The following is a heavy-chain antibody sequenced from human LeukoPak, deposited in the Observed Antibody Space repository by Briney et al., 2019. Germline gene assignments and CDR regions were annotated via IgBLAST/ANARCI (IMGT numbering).Heavy chain of an antibody. CDR1: GGSFSGYY. V-gene: IGHV4-34*01. CDR2: INHSGST. J-gene: IGHJ4*02. CDR3: ARGPGGYSSSWYPTSRYYFDY. Sequence: SETLSLNCAVYGGSFSGYYWSWIRQPPGKGLEWIGEINHSGSTNYNPSLKSRVTISVDTSKNQFSLKLSSVPAADTAVYYCARGPGGYSSSWYPTSRYYFDYWGQGTLVTVSS. D-gene: IGHD6-13*01.